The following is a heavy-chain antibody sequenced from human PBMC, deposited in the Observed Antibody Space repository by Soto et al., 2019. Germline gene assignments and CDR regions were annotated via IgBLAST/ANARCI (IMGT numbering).Heavy chain of an antibody. CDR2: IKQDESEK. V-gene: IGHV3-7*03. Sequence: EVQLVESGGGLVQPGGSLRLSCAASGFTFSDYWLGWVRQAPGKGLEWVANIKQDESEKNYVDSVKGRFTISRDNAKNSLYLQMNSLTGEDTALYFCARDKFSGPYYVRGVTYYFDFWGPGTLVTVSS. J-gene: IGHJ4*02. CDR3: ARDKFSGPYYVRGVTYYFDF. D-gene: IGHD1-26*01. CDR1: GFTFSDYW.